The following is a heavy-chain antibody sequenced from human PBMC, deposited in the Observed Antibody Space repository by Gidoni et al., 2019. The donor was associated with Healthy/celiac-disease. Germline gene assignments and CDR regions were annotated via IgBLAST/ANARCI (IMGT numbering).Heavy chain of an antibody. CDR3: AKAPVGAIDYFDY. D-gene: IGHD1-26*01. J-gene: IGHJ4*02. V-gene: IGHV3-23*01. CDR2: ISASGGST. CDR1: GFTFSSYA. Sequence: EVQLLESGGGLVQPGGSLRLSCAASGFTFSSYAMSWVRQAPGKGLEWVSAISASGGSTSYADSVKGRFTISRDNSKNTLYLQMNSLRAEDTAVYYCAKAPVGAIDYFDYWGQGTLVTVSS.